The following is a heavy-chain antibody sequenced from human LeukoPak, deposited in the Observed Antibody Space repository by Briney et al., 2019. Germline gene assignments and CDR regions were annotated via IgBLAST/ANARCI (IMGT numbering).Heavy chain of an antibody. CDR3: ARGFGNVRGVT. Sequence: PSETLSLTCAVYNGSLGGDDWSWIRQPPGKGLEWIGEINHSGYTNYNPSLESRGTIDTSKNQFSLKLSSVTAAASAVYYCARGFGNVRGVTWGQGTLVTVSS. CDR1: NGSLGGDD. D-gene: IGHD3-10*01. J-gene: IGHJ5*02. CDR2: INHSGYT. V-gene: IGHV4-34*01.